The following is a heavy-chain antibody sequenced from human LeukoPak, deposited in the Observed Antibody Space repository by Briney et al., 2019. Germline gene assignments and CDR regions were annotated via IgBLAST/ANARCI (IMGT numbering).Heavy chain of an antibody. V-gene: IGHV3-23*01. CDR2: ISGSGGST. J-gene: IGHJ4*02. D-gene: IGHD3-3*01. Sequence: GGSLRLSCAASGFTFSSYAMSWVRQAPGQGLEWVSAISGSGGSTYYADSVKGRFTISRDNSKNTLYLQMNSLRAEDTAVYYCAISYDFWSGYSDYWGQGTLVTVSS. CDR3: AISYDFWSGYSDY. CDR1: GFTFSSYA.